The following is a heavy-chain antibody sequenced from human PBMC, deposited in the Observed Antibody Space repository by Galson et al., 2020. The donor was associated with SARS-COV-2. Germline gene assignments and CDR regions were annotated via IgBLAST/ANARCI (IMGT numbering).Heavy chain of an antibody. CDR2: ISHDGST. V-gene: IGHV4-34*01. CDR1: GGSFSGYY. J-gene: IGHJ4*02. D-gene: IGHD3-10*01. Sequence: SETLSLTCAVYGGSFSGYYWIWIRQPPGKGLEWIGEISHDGSTNYNPSLKSRVIISVDTSKNQFSLRLSSVTAADTAVYYCARGDYYRGRPSRPDYWGRGTLVTVSS. CDR3: ARGDYYRGRPSRPDY.